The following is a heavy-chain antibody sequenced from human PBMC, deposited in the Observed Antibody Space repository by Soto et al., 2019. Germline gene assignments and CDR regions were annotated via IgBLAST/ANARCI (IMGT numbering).Heavy chain of an antibody. D-gene: IGHD3-10*01. CDR3: ARDKNIQYYYGSGSYPNWLDP. CDR2: IWYSGGNK. Sequence: QEQLVESGGGVVQPGRSLRLSCAASGFSFSNYGFHWVRQAPGKGLEWVAVIWYSGGNKNYADSVKGRFTISRDNSKNTLYLQMNSLRAEDTAVYYCARDKNIQYYYGSGSYPNWLDPRGQGTLVAVSS. J-gene: IGHJ5*02. CDR1: GFSFSNYG. V-gene: IGHV3-33*01.